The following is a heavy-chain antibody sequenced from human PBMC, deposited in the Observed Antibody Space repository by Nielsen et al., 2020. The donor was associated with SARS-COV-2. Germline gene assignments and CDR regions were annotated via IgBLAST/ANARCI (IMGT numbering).Heavy chain of an antibody. J-gene: IGHJ4*02. CDR2: ISSSGSTI. Sequence: WIRQPPGKGLEWVSYISSSGSTIYYADSVKGRFTISRDNAKNSLYLQMNSLRDEDTAVYYCARDADYYDSSGYRDYFDYWGQGTLVTVSS. CDR3: ARDADYYDSSGYRDYFDY. D-gene: IGHD3-22*01. V-gene: IGHV3-48*02.